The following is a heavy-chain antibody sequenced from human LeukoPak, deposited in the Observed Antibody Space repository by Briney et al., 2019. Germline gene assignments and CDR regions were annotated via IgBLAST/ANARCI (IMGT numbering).Heavy chain of an antibody. CDR2: ISGSGGST. CDR1: GFTFSSYW. CDR3: AELGITMIGGV. D-gene: IGHD3-10*02. Sequence: GGSLRLSCAASGFTFSSYWMHWVRQAPGKGLEWVSAISGSGGSTYYADSVKGRFTISRDNAKNSLYLQMNSLRAEDTAVYYCAELGITMIGGVWGKGTTVTISS. V-gene: IGHV3-21*01. J-gene: IGHJ6*04.